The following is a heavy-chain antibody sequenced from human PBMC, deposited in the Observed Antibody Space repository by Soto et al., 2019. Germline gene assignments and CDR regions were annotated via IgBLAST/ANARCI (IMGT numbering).Heavy chain of an antibody. Sequence: GASVKLSCKVSGDTLTDLSMHWVRQAPGKGLEWMGGFDPEDGETIYAQKFQGRVTMTEDTSTDTAYMELSSLRSEDTAVYYCATGFLRFLEWLTHWGQGTLVTVSS. CDR2: FDPEDGET. CDR3: ATGFLRFLEWLTH. D-gene: IGHD3-3*01. J-gene: IGHJ4*02. CDR1: GDTLTDLS. V-gene: IGHV1-24*01.